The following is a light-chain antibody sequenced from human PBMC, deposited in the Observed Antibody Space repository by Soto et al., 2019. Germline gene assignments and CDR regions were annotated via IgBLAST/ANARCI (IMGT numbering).Light chain of an antibody. Sequence: DIQVTQSPSSLAVSVGDRVTITCQASRDISDYLNWYQQKPGKPPKLLVFDASNLQTGVPSRFSGSGSGTHFTFTINNLQPEDVATYYCQQYDNLPPYTFGQGTKLEIK. CDR1: RDISDY. CDR2: DAS. V-gene: IGKV1-33*01. J-gene: IGKJ2*01. CDR3: QQYDNLPPYT.